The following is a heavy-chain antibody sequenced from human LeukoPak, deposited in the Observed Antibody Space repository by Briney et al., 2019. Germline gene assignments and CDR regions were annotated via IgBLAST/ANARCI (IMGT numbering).Heavy chain of an antibody. CDR3: ARDGNGYFPAGIDNWFDP. J-gene: IGHJ5*02. D-gene: IGHD5-24*01. CDR1: GYIFTSYG. V-gene: IGHV1-18*01. CDR2: ISPYNGNT. Sequence: GASVKVSCKASGYIFTSYGINWVRQAPGQGLEWMGWISPYNGNTNYAQRVQGRVTMTTDTSTSTAYMELRSLRSDDTAVYHCARDGNGYFPAGIDNWFDPWGQGTLVTVSS.